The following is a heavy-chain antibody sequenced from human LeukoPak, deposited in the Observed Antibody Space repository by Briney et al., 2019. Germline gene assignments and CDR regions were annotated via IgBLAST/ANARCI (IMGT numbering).Heavy chain of an antibody. Sequence: GASVKVSCKASGGTFSSYAISWVRQAPGQGLEWMGRIIPILGIANYAQKFQGRVTITADKSTSTAYMELSSVTAADTAVYYCARDRTSADYYYYYMDVWGKGTTVTVSS. CDR3: ARDRTSADYYYYYMDV. CDR1: GGTFSSYA. CDR2: IIPILGIA. V-gene: IGHV1-69*04. J-gene: IGHJ6*03.